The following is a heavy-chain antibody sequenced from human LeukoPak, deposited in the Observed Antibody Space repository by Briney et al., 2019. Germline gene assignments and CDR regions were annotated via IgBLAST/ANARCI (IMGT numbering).Heavy chain of an antibody. CDR2: ISSGSIHI. CDR3: ARDLWSPVDF. CDR1: GFTFSSYN. D-gene: IGHD2-21*01. J-gene: IGHJ4*02. Sequence: GSLRLSCAASGFTFSSYNMNWVRQAPGKGLEWVSCISSGSIHIYYADSVKGRFTISRDNARNSPYLQMNSLRAEDTAVYYCARDLWSPVDFWGQGTLVTVSS. V-gene: IGHV3-21*01.